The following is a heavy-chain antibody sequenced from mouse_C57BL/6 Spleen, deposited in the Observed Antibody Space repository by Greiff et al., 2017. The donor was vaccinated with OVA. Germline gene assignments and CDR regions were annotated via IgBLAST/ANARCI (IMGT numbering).Heavy chain of an antibody. V-gene: IGHV1-81*01. Sequence: VQLQQSGAELVRPGASVKLSCKASGYTFTSYGISWVKQRPGQGLEWIGEIYPGSGNTYYNEKFKGKATLTADKSSSTAYMELRSLTSEDSAVYFCARSEDYDVDYFDDWGKGTTLTVSS. J-gene: IGHJ2*01. D-gene: IGHD2-4*01. CDR1: GYTFTSYG. CDR2: IYPGSGNT. CDR3: ARSEDYDVDYFDD.